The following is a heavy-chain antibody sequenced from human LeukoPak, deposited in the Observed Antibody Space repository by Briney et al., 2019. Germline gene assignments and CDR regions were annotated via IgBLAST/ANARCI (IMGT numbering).Heavy chain of an antibody. Sequence: GGSLRLSCAASGFTFSSYEMNWVRQAPGKGLEWVSSISSSSSYIYYADSVKGRFTISRDNAKNILYLQMHGLRAEDTAVYYCARDAPTGRTKFEHWGQGTLVTVSS. V-gene: IGHV3-21*01. CDR3: ARDAPTGRTKFEH. D-gene: IGHD1-14*01. J-gene: IGHJ1*01. CDR1: GFTFSSYE. CDR2: ISSSSSYI.